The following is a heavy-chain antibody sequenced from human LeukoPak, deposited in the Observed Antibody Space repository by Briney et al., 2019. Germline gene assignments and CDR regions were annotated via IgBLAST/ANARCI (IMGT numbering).Heavy chain of an antibody. CDR3: ARGGFRGYYLDY. D-gene: IGHD3-10*01. J-gene: IGHJ4*02. CDR2: NSDGSTT. Sequence: GGSLRLSCAASGFTFSGYWMHWVRQAPGEGLVWVSRNSDGSTTNYADSVKGRFTISRDNAKNTLSLQMISLRAEDTAVYYCARGGFRGYYLDYWGQGTLVTVSS. CDR1: GFTFSGYW. V-gene: IGHV3-74*01.